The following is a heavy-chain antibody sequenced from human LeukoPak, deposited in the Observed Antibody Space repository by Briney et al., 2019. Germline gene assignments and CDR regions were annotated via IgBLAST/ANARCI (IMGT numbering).Heavy chain of an antibody. Sequence: SETLSLTCTVSGGSISSYYWSWIRQPAGKGLEWIGRIYTSGSTNYNPSLKSRVTMSVDTSKNQFSPKLSSVTAADTAVYYCARGVAAAGTMYYYGMDVWGQGTTVTVSS. CDR3: ARGVAAAGTMYYYGMDV. CDR1: GGSISSYY. V-gene: IGHV4-4*07. J-gene: IGHJ6*02. D-gene: IGHD6-13*01. CDR2: IYTSGST.